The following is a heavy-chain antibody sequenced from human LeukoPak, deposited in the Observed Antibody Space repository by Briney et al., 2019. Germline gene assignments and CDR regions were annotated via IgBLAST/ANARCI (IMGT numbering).Heavy chain of an antibody. CDR3: ARRDVTIFGVADDS. Sequence: GGSLRLSCAASGFTFSSYSMNWVRQAPGKGLEWVSYISSTSSHIFYADSVKGRFTISRDNAKNSLFLQVNSLRAEDTAVYYCARRDVTIFGVADDSWGQGTLVTVSS. CDR1: GFTFSSYS. V-gene: IGHV3-48*01. J-gene: IGHJ4*02. CDR2: ISSTSSHI. D-gene: IGHD3-3*01.